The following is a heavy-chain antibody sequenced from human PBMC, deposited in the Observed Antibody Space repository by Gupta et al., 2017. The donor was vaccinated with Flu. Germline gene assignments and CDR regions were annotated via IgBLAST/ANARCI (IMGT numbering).Heavy chain of an antibody. Sequence: QVQLQESGPGLVKPSGTLSLTCAVSGGSISSSNWWSWVRQPPGKGLEWIGEIYHSGSTNYNPSLKSRVTISVDKSKNQFSLKLSSVTAADTAVYYCARGRGYYYDSSGYYFDYWGQGTLVTVSS. V-gene: IGHV4-4*02. CDR1: GGSISSSNW. J-gene: IGHJ4*02. CDR3: ARGRGYYYDSSGYYFDY. D-gene: IGHD3-22*01. CDR2: IYHSGST.